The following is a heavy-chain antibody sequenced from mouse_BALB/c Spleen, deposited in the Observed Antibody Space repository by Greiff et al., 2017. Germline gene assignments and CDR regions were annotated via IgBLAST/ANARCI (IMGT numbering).Heavy chain of an antibody. CDR3: ARGESYYYAMDY. CDR1: GYSFTGYF. Sequence: VQLKESGPELVKPGASVKISCKASGYSFTGYFMNWVMQSHGKSLEWIGRINPYNGDTFYNQKFKGKATLTVDKSSSTAHMELRSLASEDSAVYYCARGESYYYAMDYWGQGTSVTVSS. J-gene: IGHJ4*01. CDR2: INPYNGDT. D-gene: IGHD2-10*01. V-gene: IGHV1-20*02.